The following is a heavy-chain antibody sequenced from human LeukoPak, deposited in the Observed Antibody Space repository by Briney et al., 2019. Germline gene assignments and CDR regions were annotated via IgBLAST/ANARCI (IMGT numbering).Heavy chain of an antibody. J-gene: IGHJ5*02. CDR3: ARDNSVGETAWWFDP. CDR2: INPSGSSA. CDR1: GGTFSSYA. D-gene: IGHD1-26*01. V-gene: IGHV1-46*01. Sequence: APVKVSCKASGGTFSSYAISWVRQAPGQGLEWMGFINPSGSSAAYAQKFQGRLTMTRDMFTSTDYMELTSLTSDDTAVYYCARDNSVGETAWWFDPWGQGTLVTVSS.